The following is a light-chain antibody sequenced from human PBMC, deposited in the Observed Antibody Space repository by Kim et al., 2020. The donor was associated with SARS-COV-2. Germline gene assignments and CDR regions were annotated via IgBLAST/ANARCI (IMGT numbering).Light chain of an antibody. J-gene: IGKJ2*01. V-gene: IGKV1-12*01. CDR1: QGSSRW. Sequence: SASVGERGTITWRASQGSSRWLAWYQQKPGKAPKLLIYAASSLQSGVPSRFSGSGSGTDFTLTISSLQPEDFATYYCQQANSFPYTFGQGTKLEI. CDR3: QQANSFPYT. CDR2: AAS.